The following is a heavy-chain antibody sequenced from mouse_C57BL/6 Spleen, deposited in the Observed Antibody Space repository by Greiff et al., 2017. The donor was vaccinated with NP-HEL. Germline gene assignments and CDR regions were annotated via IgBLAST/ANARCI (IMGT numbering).Heavy chain of an antibody. J-gene: IGHJ2*01. CDR3: TRRYRALDY. CDR2: IYPGSGNT. Sequence: QVQLQQSGPELVKPGASVKISCKASGYSFTSYYIHWVKQRPGQGLEWIGWIYPGSGNTKYNEKFKGKATLTAATSSSTAYMQLSSLTSEDSSVYYCTRRYRALDYWGQGTTLTVSS. V-gene: IGHV1-66*01. CDR1: GYSFTSYY.